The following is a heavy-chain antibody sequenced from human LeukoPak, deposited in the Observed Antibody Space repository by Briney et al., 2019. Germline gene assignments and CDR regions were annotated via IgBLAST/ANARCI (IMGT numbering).Heavy chain of an antibody. CDR1: GGSIGNYY. CDR3: ARDLSTGTTVYWFDP. Sequence: SETLSLTCTVSGGSIGNYYWSWIRQTPGKGLQWIGYIHDSGYSNSNPSLKSRVTMSLDTSKNQFSLKLTSVTVADTAVYYCARDLSTGTTVYWFDPWGQGTLVTVSS. D-gene: IGHD1-1*01. V-gene: IGHV4-59*01. CDR2: IHDSGYS. J-gene: IGHJ5*02.